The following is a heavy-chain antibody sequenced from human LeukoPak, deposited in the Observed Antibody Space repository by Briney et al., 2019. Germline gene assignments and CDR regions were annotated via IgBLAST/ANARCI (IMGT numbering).Heavy chain of an antibody. Sequence: SETLSLTCTVSGGSISSYYWSWIRQPPGKGLEWIGYIYYSGSTNYNPSLKSRVTISVDTSKNQFSLKLSSVTAADTAVYYCARDLEYYDSCGYYRYFDYWGQGTLVTVSS. V-gene: IGHV4-59*01. D-gene: IGHD3-22*01. J-gene: IGHJ4*02. CDR2: IYYSGST. CDR3: ARDLEYYDSCGYYRYFDY. CDR1: GGSISSYY.